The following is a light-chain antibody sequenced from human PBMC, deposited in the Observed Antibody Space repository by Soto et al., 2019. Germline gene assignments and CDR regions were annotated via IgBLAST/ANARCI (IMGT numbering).Light chain of an antibody. CDR1: QSVSNNF. CDR3: QQYGSSPRT. J-gene: IGKJ1*01. V-gene: IGKV3-20*01. CDR2: GAS. Sequence: EIVLTQSPGTLSLSPGERATLSCRASQSVSNNFLAWYRQKPGQAPRLLIYGASFRASGIPDRFSGSGSGTDFTLTINRLEPEDFAVYYCQQYGSSPRTFGQGTKVDIK.